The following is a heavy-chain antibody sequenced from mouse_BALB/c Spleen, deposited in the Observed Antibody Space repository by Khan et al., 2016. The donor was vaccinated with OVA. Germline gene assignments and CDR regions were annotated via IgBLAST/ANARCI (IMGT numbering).Heavy chain of an antibody. D-gene: IGHD2-1*01. CDR2: ISSDGDYT. CDR3: ARSPYGNFAY. Sequence: EVELVESVGGLVKPGGSLKLSCAASGFTFSTYAMSWVRQTPEKRLEWVATISSDGDYTYYPDYVTGRFTISRDNAKNTLYLQMSSLRSEDTAMYYCARSPYGNFAYWGQGTLVTVSA. CDR1: GFTFSTYA. V-gene: IGHV5-9-3*01. J-gene: IGHJ3*01.